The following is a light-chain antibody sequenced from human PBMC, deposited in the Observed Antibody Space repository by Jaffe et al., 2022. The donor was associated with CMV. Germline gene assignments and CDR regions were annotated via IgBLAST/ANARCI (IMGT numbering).Light chain of an antibody. V-gene: IGKV2D-29*01. CDR1: QSLLHRNGRTF. CDR3: MQSVQLPRT. Sequence: DIVMTQTPLSLSVTPGQPASISCKSSQSLLHRNGRTFSYWFLQKPGQPPQLLIYEVSNRFSGVPDRFSGSGSATDFTLKISRVEPEDVGVYYCMQSVQLPRTFGQGTKVEIK. J-gene: IGKJ1*01. CDR2: EVS.